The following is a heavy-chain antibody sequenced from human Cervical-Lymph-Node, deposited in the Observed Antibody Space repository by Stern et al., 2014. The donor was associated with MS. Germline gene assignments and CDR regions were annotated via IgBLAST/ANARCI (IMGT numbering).Heavy chain of an antibody. D-gene: IGHD3-3*01. CDR1: GGSITTGGFS. J-gene: IGHJ5*02. CDR3: ARENGGATGVGWFDP. Sequence: QVQLVESGPGLVKSSQTLSLTCTVSGGSITTGGFSWTWIRQHQGQGLEWLGYIFYSGATFYNPALKSRIGLSLDTSKNQFSLKLTSVTAADTAIYYCARENGGATGVGWFDPWGLGTLVTVSS. CDR2: IFYSGAT. V-gene: IGHV4-31*03.